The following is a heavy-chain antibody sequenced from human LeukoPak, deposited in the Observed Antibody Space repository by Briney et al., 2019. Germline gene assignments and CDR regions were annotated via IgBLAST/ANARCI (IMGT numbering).Heavy chain of an antibody. CDR1: GCTFSSYA. Sequence: AASVKVSCKGSGCTFSSYAISWVRQAPGQGLEWMGGIIPICGTSNYAQEVQGRVTITADEATSTAYMELSSLRSEDTAVYYCARSRGIPEYYFDYWGQGTLVTVSS. CDR3: ARSRGIPEYYFDY. J-gene: IGHJ4*02. D-gene: IGHD2-21*01. CDR2: IIPICGTS. V-gene: IGHV1-69*13.